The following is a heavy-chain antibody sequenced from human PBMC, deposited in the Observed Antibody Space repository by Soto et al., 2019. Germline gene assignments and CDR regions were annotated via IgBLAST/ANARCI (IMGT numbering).Heavy chain of an antibody. J-gene: IGHJ4*02. D-gene: IGHD2-2*01. CDR3: VHSELGQLSPRTPFAY. V-gene: IGHV2-5*02. CDR1: GLSLSASGVG. Sequence: SGPTLVNPTQTLTLTCTFSGLSLSASGVGVGWIRQPPGKALEWLALIYWDDDKRYSPSLKSRLTITKDTSKNQVVLTMTNMDLVDTATFYCVHSELGQLSPRTPFAYWGQGTLVTVSS. CDR2: IYWDDDK.